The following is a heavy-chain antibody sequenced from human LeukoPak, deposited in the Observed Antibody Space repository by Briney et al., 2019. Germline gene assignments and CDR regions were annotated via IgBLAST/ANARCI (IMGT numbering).Heavy chain of an antibody. V-gene: IGHV3-23*01. CDR3: AKDRVQCYDFWSGYYLFDY. D-gene: IGHD3-3*01. J-gene: IGHJ4*02. CDR1: GFTFSSYA. CDR2: ISGSGGGT. Sequence: GGSLRLSCAASGFTFSSYAMSWVRQAPGKGLEWVSAISGSGGGTYYADSVKGRFTISRDNSKNTLYLQMNSLRAEDTAVYYCAKDRVQCYDFWSGYYLFDYWGQGTLVTVSS.